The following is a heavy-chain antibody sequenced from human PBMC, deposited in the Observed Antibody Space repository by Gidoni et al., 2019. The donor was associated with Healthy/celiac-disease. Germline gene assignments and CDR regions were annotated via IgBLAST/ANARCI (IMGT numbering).Heavy chain of an antibody. V-gene: IGHV3-23*01. J-gene: IGHJ4*02. D-gene: IGHD6-25*01. CDR1: GFTFSSYA. Sequence: EVQLLESGGGLVQPGGSLRLSCAASGFTFSSYAMSWVRQAPGKGLEWVSAISGSGGSTYYADSVKGRFTISRDNSKNTLYLQMNSLRAEDTAVYYGADGAGYSSGGAEYWGQGTLVTVSS. CDR2: ISGSGGST. CDR3: ADGAGYSSGGAEY.